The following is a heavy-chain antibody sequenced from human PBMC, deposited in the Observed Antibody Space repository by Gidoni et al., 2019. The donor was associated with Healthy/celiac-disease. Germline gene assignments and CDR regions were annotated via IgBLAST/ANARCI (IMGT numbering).Heavy chain of an antibody. V-gene: IGHV4-31*03. CDR1: GGAISSGGYY. CDR2: IYYSGRT. D-gene: IGHD3-10*01. Sequence: QVQLQESGPGLVKPSQTLSRTGTVSGGAISSGGYYWRWIRQHPGKGLEWIGYIYYSGRTYYPPSLTSRVTISVHTSTNQFSLKLSSVTAADTAVYSCARDGLEVRGVYYYGMDVWGQGTTVTVSS. CDR3: ARDGLEVRGVYYYGMDV. J-gene: IGHJ6*02.